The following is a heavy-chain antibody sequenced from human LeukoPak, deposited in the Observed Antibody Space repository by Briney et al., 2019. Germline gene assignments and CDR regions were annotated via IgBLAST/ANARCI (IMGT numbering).Heavy chain of an antibody. CDR1: GYTFTGYY. CDR3: ASDLGADSSGIYYYYGMDV. CDR2: INPNSGGT. J-gene: IGHJ6*02. Sequence: ASVKVSCKASGYTFTGYYMHWVRQAPGQGLEWMGWINPNSGGTNYAQKFQGRFTMTRDTSISTAYMELSRLRSDDTAVYYCASDLGADSSGIYYYYGMDVWGQGTTVTVSS. D-gene: IGHD3-22*01. V-gene: IGHV1-2*02.